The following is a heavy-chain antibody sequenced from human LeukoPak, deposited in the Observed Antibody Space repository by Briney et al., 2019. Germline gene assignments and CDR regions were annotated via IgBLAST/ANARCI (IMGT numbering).Heavy chain of an antibody. Sequence: PSETLSLTCTVSGVSISSSNYYWGWIRQPPGKGLEWIGSIYYSGSTYYNPSLKSRVTISVDTSKNQFSLKLSSVTAADTAVYYCASGVLLWFGELSPFIPFDYWGQGTLVTVSS. CDR1: GVSISSSNYY. D-gene: IGHD3-10*01. J-gene: IGHJ4*02. V-gene: IGHV4-39*01. CDR2: IYYSGST. CDR3: ASGVLLWFGELSPFIPFDY.